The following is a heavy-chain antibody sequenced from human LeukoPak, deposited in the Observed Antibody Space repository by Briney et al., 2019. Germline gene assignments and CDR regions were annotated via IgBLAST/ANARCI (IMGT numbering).Heavy chain of an antibody. J-gene: IGHJ1*01. D-gene: IGHD3-10*01. V-gene: IGHV4-59*11. CDR1: GGSISSHY. Sequence: ETLSLTCTVSGGSISSHYWSWIRQPPGKGLEWIGYIYYSGSTNYNPSLKSRVTISVDTSKNQFSLKLSSVTAADTAVYYCARVPYGSGSYYMGYFQHWGQGTLVTVSS. CDR3: ARVPYGSGSYYMGYFQH. CDR2: IYYSGST.